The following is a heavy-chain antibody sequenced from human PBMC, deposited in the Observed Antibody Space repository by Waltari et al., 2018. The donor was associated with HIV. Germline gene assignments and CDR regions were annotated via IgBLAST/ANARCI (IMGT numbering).Heavy chain of an antibody. Sequence: QVQLVESGGGVVQPGRSLRLSCAASGLSFSTYGMHWVRAAPGKGLEWVAVISYDGSNKYYADSVKGRFTISRDNSKNTLYLQMNSLRAEDTAVYYCAKDKGGVTYIFDYWGQGTLVTVSS. CDR1: GLSFSTYG. J-gene: IGHJ4*02. D-gene: IGHD1-1*01. CDR3: AKDKGGVTYIFDY. V-gene: IGHV3-30*18. CDR2: ISYDGSNK.